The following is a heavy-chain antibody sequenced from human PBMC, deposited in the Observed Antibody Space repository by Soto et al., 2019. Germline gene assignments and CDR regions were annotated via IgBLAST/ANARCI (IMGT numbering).Heavy chain of an antibody. CDR3: ARVGVGQSKYRDDAPYYFDH. CDR2: INPAGGDT. J-gene: IGHJ4*02. D-gene: IGHD2-8*01. Sequence: QVHLVQSGAEVKKPGASVKVSCKASGYTFTTFFMHWVRQAPGQGLQWMGRINPAGGDTSYGQKFQGRLTMTRDTSTSTVYLELSSLASEDTAVYFCARVGVGQSKYRDDAPYYFDHWGQGTLVTVSS. CDR1: GYTFTTFF. V-gene: IGHV1-46*01.